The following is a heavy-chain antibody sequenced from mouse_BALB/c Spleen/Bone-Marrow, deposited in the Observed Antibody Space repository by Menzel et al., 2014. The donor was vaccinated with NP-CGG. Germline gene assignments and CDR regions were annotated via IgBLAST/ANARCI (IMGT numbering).Heavy chain of an antibody. J-gene: IGHJ1*01. CDR3: ARDQVYYYGSSYGYFDV. V-gene: IGHV5-15*02. CDR1: GFTFSDYG. Sequence: EVKLMESGGGLAQPGGSRKLSCAASGFTFSDYGMAWVRQAPGKGPEWVAFISNLAYSIYYADTVTGRFTISRENAKNTLYLEMSSLRSEDTAMYYCARDQVYYYGSSYGYFDVWGAGTTVTVSS. D-gene: IGHD1-1*01. CDR2: ISNLAYSI.